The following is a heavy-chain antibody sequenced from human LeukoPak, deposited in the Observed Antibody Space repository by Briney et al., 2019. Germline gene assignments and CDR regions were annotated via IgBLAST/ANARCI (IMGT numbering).Heavy chain of an antibody. CDR2: IRYDGTNK. J-gene: IGHJ3*02. Sequence: GGSLRLSCAASGFTFSSFGMHWVRQAPGQGLEWVAFIRYDGTNKYYADSVKGRFTISRDNAKKSLYLQMNSLRDEDTAVYYCARDTLLYADSPDAFDMWGQGTMVTVSS. CDR1: GFTFSSFG. D-gene: IGHD4-17*01. CDR3: ARDTLLYADSPDAFDM. V-gene: IGHV3-30*02.